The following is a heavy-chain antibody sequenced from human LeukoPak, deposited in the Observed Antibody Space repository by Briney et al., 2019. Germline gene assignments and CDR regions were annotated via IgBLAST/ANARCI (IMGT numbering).Heavy chain of an antibody. CDR3: ARDGFVGAADY. CDR1: GFTFSGYA. CDR2: INKDGSEK. J-gene: IGHJ4*02. V-gene: IGHV3-7*01. Sequence: GGSLRLSCAASGFTFSGYAMSWVRQAPGKGPEWVANINKDGSEKHYVDSVRGRFTISRDNAKNSLFLQMNSLRVEDTAVFYCARDGFVGAADYWGQGTLVTVSS. D-gene: IGHD6-13*01.